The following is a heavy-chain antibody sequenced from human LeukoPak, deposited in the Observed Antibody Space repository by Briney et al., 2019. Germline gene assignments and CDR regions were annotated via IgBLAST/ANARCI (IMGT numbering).Heavy chain of an antibody. CDR2: IDRSSTTI. Sequence: GGSLRLSCVASRFTFSSYGMSWVRQAPGKGLEWVSYIDRSSTTIKYADSVKGRFTISRDNAKNSLFLQMNTLRADDTALYYCAREDIEVWGQGTTVTVSS. CDR3: AREDIEV. CDR1: RFTFSSYG. V-gene: IGHV3-48*04. J-gene: IGHJ6*02.